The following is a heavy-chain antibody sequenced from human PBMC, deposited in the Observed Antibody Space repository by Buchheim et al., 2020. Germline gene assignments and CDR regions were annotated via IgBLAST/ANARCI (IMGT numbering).Heavy chain of an antibody. V-gene: IGHV4-59*01. CDR1: GGSISSYY. CDR3: ARGDYDYVWGSYLDY. CDR2: IYYSGST. Sequence: QVQLQESGPGLVKPSETLSLTCTVSGGSISSYYWSWIRQPPGKGLEWIGYIYYSGSTNHNPSLKSRVTISVDPSKNQFSLKLSSVTAADTAVYYCARGDYDYVWGSYLDYWGQGTL. D-gene: IGHD3-16*02. J-gene: IGHJ4*02.